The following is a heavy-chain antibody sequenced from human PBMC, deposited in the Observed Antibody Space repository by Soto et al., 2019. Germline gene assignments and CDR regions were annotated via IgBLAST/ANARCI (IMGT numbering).Heavy chain of an antibody. CDR1: GGSFSGYY. Sequence: SETLSLTCAVYGGSFSGYYWSWIRQPPGKGLEWIGEINHSGNTNYNPSLKSRVTISVDTSKNQFSLKLSSVTAADTAVYYCARSFAGGYDILTGHFDYWGQGTLVTVSS. J-gene: IGHJ4*02. CDR3: ARSFAGGYDILTGHFDY. CDR2: INHSGNT. D-gene: IGHD3-9*01. V-gene: IGHV4-34*01.